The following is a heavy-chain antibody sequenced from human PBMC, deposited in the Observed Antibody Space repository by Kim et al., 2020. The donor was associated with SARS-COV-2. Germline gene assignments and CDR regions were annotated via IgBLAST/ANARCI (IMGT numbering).Heavy chain of an antibody. Sequence: RFTISRDTAKNSLYLQMNSLRAEDTAVYYCARDTPDFSYCGGDCYHYFDYWGQGTLVTVSS. CDR3: ARDTPDFSYCGGDCYHYFDY. D-gene: IGHD2-21*02. J-gene: IGHJ4*02. V-gene: IGHV3-11*06.